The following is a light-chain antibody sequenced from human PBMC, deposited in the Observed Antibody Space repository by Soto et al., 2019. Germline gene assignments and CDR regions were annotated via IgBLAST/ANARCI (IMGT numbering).Light chain of an antibody. J-gene: IGLJ1*01. CDR2: QVT. CDR3: SSYTDSSNYV. V-gene: IGLV2-14*01. Sequence: QSVLTQPASVSGSPGQSITISCTGTITDIGAYNYVSWYQQHPGKAPKLLIYQVTNRPSGVSNRFSGSRSGNTASLTISGLQAEDEADYYCSSYTDSSNYVFGTGTKVTVL. CDR1: ITDIGAYNY.